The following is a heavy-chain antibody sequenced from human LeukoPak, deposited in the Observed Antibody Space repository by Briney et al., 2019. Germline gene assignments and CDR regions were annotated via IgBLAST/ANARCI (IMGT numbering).Heavy chain of an antibody. V-gene: IGHV3-30*18. Sequence: PGRSLRLSCAASGFTFSSYGMHWVRQAPGKGLEWVAVISYDGSNKYYADSVKGRFTISRDNSKNTLYLQMNSLRAEDTAVYYCAKDLMPWIQLWLPYFDLWGRGTLVTVSS. CDR1: GFTFSSYG. D-gene: IGHD5-18*01. CDR3: AKDLMPWIQLWLPYFDL. J-gene: IGHJ2*01. CDR2: ISYDGSNK.